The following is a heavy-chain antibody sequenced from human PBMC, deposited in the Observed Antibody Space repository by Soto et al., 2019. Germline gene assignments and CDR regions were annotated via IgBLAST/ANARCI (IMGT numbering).Heavy chain of an antibody. CDR2: IYYSGST. V-gene: IGHV4-30-4*01. CDR1: GGSISSGDYY. CDR3: ARVGGFGATTIDY. D-gene: IGHD3-10*01. J-gene: IGHJ4*02. Sequence: QVQLQESGPGLVKPSQTLSLTCTVSGGSISSGDYYWSWIRQPPGKGLEWIGYIYYSGSTYYNPSLKGRVTISVDTSKNQFPLKLSSVTAADTAVYYCARVGGFGATTIDYWGQGTLVTVSS.